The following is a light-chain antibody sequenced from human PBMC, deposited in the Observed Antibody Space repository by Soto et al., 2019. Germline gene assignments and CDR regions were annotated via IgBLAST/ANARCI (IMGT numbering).Light chain of an antibody. Sequence: QSALTQPPSVSAAPGQKVTISCSGSNSNIGNNYVSWYQQLPGTAPKLLIYDNNYRPSGIPDRFSGSKSGTSATLGITGLQTGDEADYYCGTWDSSLSAYVFGTGTKLTVL. CDR1: NSNIGNNY. CDR3: GTWDSSLSAYV. V-gene: IGLV1-51*01. J-gene: IGLJ1*01. CDR2: DNN.